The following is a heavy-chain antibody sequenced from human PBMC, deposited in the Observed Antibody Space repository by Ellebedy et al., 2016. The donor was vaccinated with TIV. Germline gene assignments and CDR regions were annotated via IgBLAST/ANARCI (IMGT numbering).Heavy chain of an antibody. CDR2: FDPEDGET. D-gene: IGHD6-13*01. Sequence: AASVKVSCKVSGYTLTELSMHWVRQAPGKGLEWMGGFDPEDGETIYAQKFQGRVTMTEDTSTDTAYMELSSLRSEDTAVYYCATETNAAAGHLFSYWGQGTLVTVSS. CDR1: GYTLTELS. J-gene: IGHJ4*02. V-gene: IGHV1-24*01. CDR3: ATETNAAAGHLFSY.